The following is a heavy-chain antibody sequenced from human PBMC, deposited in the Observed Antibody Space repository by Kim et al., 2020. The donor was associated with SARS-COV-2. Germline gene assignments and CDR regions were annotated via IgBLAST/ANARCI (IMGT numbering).Heavy chain of an antibody. CDR3: ARDRSDVSYYYGLDV. CDR1: GLTVSSNNY. V-gene: IGHV3-66*02. Sequence: GGSLRLSCAASGLTVSSNNYMSWVRQAPGKGLEWVSVIYGGGTTYYADSVKGRFTISRDNSKNTLYLQMNSLRAEDTAVYYCARDRSDVSYYYGLDVWGQGTTVTVSS. CDR2: IYGGGTT. J-gene: IGHJ6*02. D-gene: IGHD3-16*01.